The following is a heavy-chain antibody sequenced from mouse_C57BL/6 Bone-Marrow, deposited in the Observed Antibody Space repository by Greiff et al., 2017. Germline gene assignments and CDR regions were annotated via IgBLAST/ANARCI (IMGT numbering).Heavy chain of an antibody. D-gene: IGHD1-1*01. CDR1: GFNIKDDY. CDR2: IDPENGDT. CDR3: TTWYYGSSYVNYFDY. J-gene: IGHJ2*01. V-gene: IGHV14-4*01. Sequence: EVKLVESGAELVRPRASVKLSCTASGFNIKDDYMHWVKQRPEQGLEWIGWIDPENGDTEYASKFQGKATITADTSSNTAYLQLSSLTSEDTAVYYCTTWYYGSSYVNYFDYWGQGTTLTVSS.